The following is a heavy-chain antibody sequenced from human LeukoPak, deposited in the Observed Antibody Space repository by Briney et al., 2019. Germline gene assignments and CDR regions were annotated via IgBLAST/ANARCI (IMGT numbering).Heavy chain of an antibody. CDR2: ISSSGSTI. D-gene: IGHD3-9*01. J-gene: IGHJ6*02. V-gene: IGHV3-48*03. Sequence: GGSLRLSCEASGFTFSAYAMTWVRQAPGKGLEWVSCISSSGSTIYYADSVKGRFTISRDNAKNSLYLQMNSLRAEDTAVYYCARDPYYDILTGLGMDVWGQGTTVTVSS. CDR1: GFTFSAYA. CDR3: ARDPYYDILTGLGMDV.